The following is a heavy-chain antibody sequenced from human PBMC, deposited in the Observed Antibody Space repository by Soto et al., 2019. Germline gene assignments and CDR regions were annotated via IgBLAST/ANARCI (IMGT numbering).Heavy chain of an antibody. CDR1: GGSISSYY. V-gene: IGHV4-59*01. Sequence: QVQLQESGPGLVKPSETLSLTCTVSGGSISSYYWSWIRQPPGKGLEWIGYIYYTGSTNYNPSLKSRVTISVDTSKNQFSRQLSSLTAADTAVYYCATFNWYFDLWGRGTLVTVSS. CDR2: IYYTGST. CDR3: ATFNWYFDL. J-gene: IGHJ2*01.